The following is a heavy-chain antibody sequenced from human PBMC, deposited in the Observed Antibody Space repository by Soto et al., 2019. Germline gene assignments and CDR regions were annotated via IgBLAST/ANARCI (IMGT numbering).Heavy chain of an antibody. V-gene: IGHV4-34*01. CDR1: GGSFSGYY. CDR3: ARYSSTWSKYLQH. J-gene: IGHJ1*01. Sequence: QLQQWGAGLLKTSETLSLTCAVYGGSFSGYYWSWIRQTPGKRLEWVGDINHGGSANYNPSLKSRVTFSLDLSKNQFSLKLNSVIAADTAVYYCARYSSTWSKYLQHWGRGSLVIVSS. CDR2: INHGGSA. D-gene: IGHD6-13*01.